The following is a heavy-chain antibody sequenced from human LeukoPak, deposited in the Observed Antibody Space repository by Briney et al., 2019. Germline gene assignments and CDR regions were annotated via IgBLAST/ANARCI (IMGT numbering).Heavy chain of an antibody. CDR2: INHSGST. V-gene: IGHV4-34*01. Sequence: SETLSLTCAVYGGSFSGYYWSWIRQPPGKGLEWIGEINHSGSTNYNLSLKSRVTISVDTSKNQFSLKLSSVTAADTAVYYCASLSENLYSSIPFDYWGQGTLVTVSS. CDR3: ASLSENLYSSIPFDY. D-gene: IGHD5-18*01. J-gene: IGHJ4*02. CDR1: GGSFSGYY.